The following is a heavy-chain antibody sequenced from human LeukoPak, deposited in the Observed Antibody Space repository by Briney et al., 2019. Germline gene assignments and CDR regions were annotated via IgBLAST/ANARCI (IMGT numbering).Heavy chain of an antibody. D-gene: IGHD5-18*01. CDR1: GFTFSSSA. CDR2: ISASGGST. CDR3: TAAAGYNYGQY. J-gene: IGHJ4*02. Sequence: GGSLRLSCAASGFTFSSSAMSWVRQVPGKGLEWVSGISASGGSTSYADSVRGRFTISRDNSKNTLYVQMNSLRDEDTAVYYCTAAAGYNYGQYWGQGTLVTVSS. V-gene: IGHV3-23*01.